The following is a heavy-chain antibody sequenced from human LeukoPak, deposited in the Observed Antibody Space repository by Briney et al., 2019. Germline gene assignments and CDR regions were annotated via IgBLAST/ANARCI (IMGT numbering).Heavy chain of an antibody. CDR3: ARDLYSSGWGYFDY. J-gene: IGHJ4*02. CDR1: GGSISSGGYY. V-gene: IGHV4-31*03. D-gene: IGHD6-19*01. Sequence: SETLSLTCTVSGGSISSGGYYWSWIRQHPGKGLEWIGYIYYSGSTYYNPSLKSRVTISVDTSKNQFSLKLSSVTAADTAVYYCARDLYSSGWGYFDYWVQGTLVTVSS. CDR2: IYYSGST.